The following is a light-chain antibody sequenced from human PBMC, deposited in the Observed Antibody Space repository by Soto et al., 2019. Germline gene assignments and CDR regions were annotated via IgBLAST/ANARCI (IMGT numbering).Light chain of an antibody. CDR1: QSVTTR. CDR3: PHYGVSPIT. Sequence: IVLTQSPVALSLSPGERVTLSCRANQSVTTRLAWYQHKPGQAPTLLMSGASNRASGVPVRFSGSGSGTDFTLTITRLEPEDFALYYCPHYGVSPITFGLGTRLAI. J-gene: IGKJ5*01. CDR2: GAS. V-gene: IGKV3-20*01.